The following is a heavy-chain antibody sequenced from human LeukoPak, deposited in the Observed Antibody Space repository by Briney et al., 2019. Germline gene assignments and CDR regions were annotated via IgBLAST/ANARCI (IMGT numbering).Heavy chain of an antibody. V-gene: IGHV1-2*02. D-gene: IGHD6-19*01. CDR1: GYTFSGYY. J-gene: IGHJ3*01. CDR3: ASPRLVPLDAFDL. CDR2: INPNSGGT. Sequence: AASVKVSCKASGYTFSGYYMHWVRQAPGQGLEWMGWINPNSGGTNYAQKFQGRVTMTRDTSISTAYMELSRLRSDDTAMYYCASPRLVPLDAFDLWGQGTMVTVSS.